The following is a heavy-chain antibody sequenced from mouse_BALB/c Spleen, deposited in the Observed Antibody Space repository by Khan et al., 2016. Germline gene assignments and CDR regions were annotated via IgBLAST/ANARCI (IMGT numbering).Heavy chain of an antibody. CDR3: ARDLNDDYYWYLDV. V-gene: IGHV7-3*02. CDR2: ARNKANGFTA. CDR1: GFTFTDYY. J-gene: IGHJ1*01. D-gene: IGHD2-3*01. Sequence: EVELVESGGGLVQPGGSLRLSCTTSGFTFTDYYMSWVRQPPGEALEWLGFARNKANGFTAEYSASVKGRFTIPRDNSQSILYLQMNTLRPEDSATYYCARDLNDDYYWYLDVWGAGTTVTVSS.